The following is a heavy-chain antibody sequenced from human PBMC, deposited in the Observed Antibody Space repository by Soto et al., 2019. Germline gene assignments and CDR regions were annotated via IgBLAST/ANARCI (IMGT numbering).Heavy chain of an antibody. CDR3: AKDSPGLFDSSGYPEYFQH. Sequence: PGGSLRLSCAASGFTFSSYAMSWVRQAPGKGLEWVSAISGSGGSTYYADSVKGRFTISRDNSKNTLYLQMNSLRAEDTAVYYCAKDSPGLFDSSGYPEYFQHWGQGTLVTVSS. D-gene: IGHD3-22*01. V-gene: IGHV3-23*01. CDR1: GFTFSSYA. CDR2: ISGSGGST. J-gene: IGHJ1*01.